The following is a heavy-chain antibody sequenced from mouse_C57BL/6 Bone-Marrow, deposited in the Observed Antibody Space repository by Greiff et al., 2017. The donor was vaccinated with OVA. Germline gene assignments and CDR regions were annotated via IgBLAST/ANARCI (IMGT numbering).Heavy chain of an antibody. CDR2: IDPSDSYT. D-gene: IGHD2-4*01. V-gene: IGHV1-50*01. CDR1: GYTFTSYW. Sequence: QVQLQQPGAELVKPGASVKLSCKASGYTFTSYWMQWVKQRPGQGLEWIGEIDPSDSYTNYNQKFKGKATLTVDTSSSTAYMQLSSLTSEDSAVYYCARWGLRRDGVFAYWGQGTLVTVSA. CDR3: ARWGLRRDGVFAY. J-gene: IGHJ3*01.